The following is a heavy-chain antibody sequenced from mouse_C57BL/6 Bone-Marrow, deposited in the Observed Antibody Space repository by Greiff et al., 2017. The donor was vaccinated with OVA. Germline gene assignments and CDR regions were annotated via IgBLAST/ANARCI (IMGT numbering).Heavy chain of an antibody. CDR2: IWTGGGT. J-gene: IGHJ2*01. V-gene: IGHV2-9-1*01. D-gene: IGHD5-5*01. Sequence: VQLQESGPGLVAPSQSLSITCTVSGFSLTSYAISWFRQPPGKGLEWLGVIWTGGGTNYNSALNSRLSISKDNSKSHVFLKMNSLQTDDTARYYCARRHYPLDYWGQGTTLTVSS. CDR3: ARRHYPLDY. CDR1: GFSLTSYA.